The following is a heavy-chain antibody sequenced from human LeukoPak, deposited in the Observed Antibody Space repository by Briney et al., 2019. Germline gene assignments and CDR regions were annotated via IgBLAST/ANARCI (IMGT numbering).Heavy chain of an antibody. CDR2: INPNTGVT. CDR1: GYTFTAYD. CDR3: ARDRTTVTTGYYGMDV. D-gene: IGHD4-17*01. J-gene: IGHJ6*02. V-gene: IGHV1-2*02. Sequence: GASVKVSCKASGYTFTAYDMHWLRQSPGQGLEWLGWINPNTGVTSYAQKFQGSVALTRDTSIITAYMELTRLRSDDTAMYYCARDRTTVTTGYYGMDVWGQGTTLTVSS.